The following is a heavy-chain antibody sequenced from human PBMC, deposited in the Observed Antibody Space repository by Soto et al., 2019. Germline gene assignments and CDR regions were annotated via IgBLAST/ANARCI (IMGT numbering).Heavy chain of an antibody. Sequence: GGSLRLSCAASGFTFSSSGMSWVRQAPGKGLEWVSGITDSGGSTYYVDSVKGRFTISRDNSKNTLSLEMNSLRAEDTAVYYCAKDSGWLHYYWGQGTLVTVPQ. CDR2: ITDSGGST. CDR1: GFTFSSSG. V-gene: IGHV3-23*01. CDR3: AKDSGWLHYY. J-gene: IGHJ4*02. D-gene: IGHD5-12*01.